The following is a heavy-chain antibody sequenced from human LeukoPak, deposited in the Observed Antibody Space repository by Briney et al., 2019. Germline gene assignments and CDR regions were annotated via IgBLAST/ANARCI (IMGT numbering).Heavy chain of an antibody. J-gene: IGHJ4*02. CDR1: GGSFSGYY. CDR2: INHSGST. CDR3: ASPGDILTGYYKPLGY. D-gene: IGHD3-9*01. Sequence: SETLSLTCAVYGGSFSGYYWSWIRQPPGKGLEWIGEINHSGSTNYNPSLKSRVTISVEKSKNQFSLKLSSVTAADTAVYYCASPGDILTGYYKPLGYWGQGTLVTVSS. V-gene: IGHV4-34*01.